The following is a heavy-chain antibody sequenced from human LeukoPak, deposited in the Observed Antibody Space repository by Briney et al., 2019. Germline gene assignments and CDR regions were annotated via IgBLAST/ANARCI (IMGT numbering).Heavy chain of an antibody. Sequence: GVSVRLSRAASGFTLSTHGMRGVPHAPGGGRVGVSAISGSGSDRHYADSVRGRFTISRDKSKNTLYLQMNSLRGQDTAVCFGAKVWKGQYAAFDIWGEGTMVTVSS. D-gene: IGHD1-1*01. V-gene: IGHV3-23*01. J-gene: IGHJ3*02. CDR1: GFTLSTHG. CDR2: ISGSGSDR. CDR3: AKVWKGQYAAFDI.